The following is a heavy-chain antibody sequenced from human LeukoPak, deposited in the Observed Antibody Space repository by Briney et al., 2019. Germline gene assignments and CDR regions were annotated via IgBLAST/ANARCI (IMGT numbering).Heavy chain of an antibody. V-gene: IGHV3-30*18. J-gene: IGHJ3*02. D-gene: IGHD6-19*01. CDR1: GFTFSSYG. CDR2: ISYDGSNK. CDR3: AKGQWLVLGAFDI. Sequence: GRSLRLSCAASGFTFSSYGMHWVRQAPGKGLEWVAAISYDGSNKYYADSVKGRFTISRDNSKNTLYLQMNSLRAEDTAVYYCAKGQWLVLGAFDIWGQGTMVTVSS.